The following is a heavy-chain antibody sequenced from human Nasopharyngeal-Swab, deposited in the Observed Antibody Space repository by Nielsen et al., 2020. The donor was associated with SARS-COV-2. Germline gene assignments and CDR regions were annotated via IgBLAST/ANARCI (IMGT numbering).Heavy chain of an antibody. CDR1: GFTFSGSA. CDR3: TRLGGHDSSGYYPIDY. D-gene: IGHD3-22*01. CDR2: IRSKANSYAT. V-gene: IGHV3-73*01. J-gene: IGHJ4*02. Sequence: GESLKISCAASGFTFSGSAMHWVRQASGKGLEWVGRIRSKANSYATAYAASVKGRFTISRDDSKNTAYLQMNSLKTEDTAVYYCTRLGGHDSSGYYPIDYWGQGTLVTVSS.